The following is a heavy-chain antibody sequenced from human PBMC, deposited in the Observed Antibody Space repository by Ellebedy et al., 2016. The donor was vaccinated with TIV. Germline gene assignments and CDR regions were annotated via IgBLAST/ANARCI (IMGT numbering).Heavy chain of an antibody. Sequence: GESLKISCAASGFTFSSYSMNWVRQAPGKGLEWVSYISSSSSTIYYADSVKGRFTISRDNSKNTLYLQMNSLRAEDTAVYYCAKVSSSAFDYWGQGTLVTVSS. CDR1: GFTFSSYS. CDR2: ISSSSSTI. D-gene: IGHD2-2*01. V-gene: IGHV3-48*01. J-gene: IGHJ4*02. CDR3: AKVSSSAFDY.